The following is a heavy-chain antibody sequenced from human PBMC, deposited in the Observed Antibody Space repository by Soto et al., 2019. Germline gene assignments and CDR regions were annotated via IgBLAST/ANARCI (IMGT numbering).Heavy chain of an antibody. Sequence: GASVKVSCKASGGTFSSYAISWVRQAPGQGLEWMGGIIPIFGTANYAQKFQGRVTITADESTSTAYMELSSLRSEDTAVYYCARGRPYYDSSGYLDCWGQGTLVTVSS. CDR1: GGTFSSYA. CDR2: IIPIFGTA. D-gene: IGHD3-22*01. J-gene: IGHJ4*02. CDR3: ARGRPYYDSSGYLDC. V-gene: IGHV1-69*13.